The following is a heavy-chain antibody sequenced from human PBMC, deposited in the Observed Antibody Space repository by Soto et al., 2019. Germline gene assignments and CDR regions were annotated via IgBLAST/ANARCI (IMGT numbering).Heavy chain of an antibody. V-gene: IGHV1-18*01. CDR2: ISAYNGNT. D-gene: IGHD3-9*01. J-gene: IGHJ6*03. CDR1: GYTFTSYG. Sequence: QVQLVQSGAEVKKPGASVKVSCKASGYTFTSYGISWVRQAPGQGLEWMGWISAYNGNTNYAQKLQGRVTMTTDTSTSIGYRELGSRISHDTAVYYFARFAVPSSVYYNNGLAFWVKEATVPVS. CDR3: ARFAVPSSVYYNNGLAF.